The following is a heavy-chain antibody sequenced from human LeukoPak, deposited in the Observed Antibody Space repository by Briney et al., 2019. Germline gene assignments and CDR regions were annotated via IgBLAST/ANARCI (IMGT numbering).Heavy chain of an antibody. CDR3: ARGTENLIVVKSLGPFDI. V-gene: IGHV3-21*01. Sequence: PGGSLRLSCAASGFTFSSYSMNWVRQAPGKGLEWVSSISSSSSYIYYADSVKGRFTVSRDNVKNSLYLQMNSLRAEDTAVYYCARGTENLIVVKSLGPFDIWGQGTMVTVS. CDR1: GFTFSSYS. J-gene: IGHJ3*02. D-gene: IGHD1-26*01. CDR2: ISSSSSYI.